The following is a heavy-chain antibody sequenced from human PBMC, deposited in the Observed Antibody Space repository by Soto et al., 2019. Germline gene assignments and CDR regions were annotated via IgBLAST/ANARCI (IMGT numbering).Heavy chain of an antibody. J-gene: IGHJ4*02. D-gene: IGHD2-21*02. Sequence: SENLSLTCAVYGGSFSGYYWSWIRQPPGKGLEWIGEINHSGSTNYNPSLKSRVTISVDTSKNQFSLKLSSVTAADTAVYYCARGVGTHFDYWGQGTLVTVSS. V-gene: IGHV4-34*01. CDR2: INHSGST. CDR3: ARGVGTHFDY. CDR1: GGSFSGYY.